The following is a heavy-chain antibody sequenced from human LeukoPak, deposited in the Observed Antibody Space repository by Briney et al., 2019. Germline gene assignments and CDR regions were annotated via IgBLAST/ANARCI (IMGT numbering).Heavy chain of an antibody. CDR3: ASAPTDDYVWGSYRPQGYYYGMDV. D-gene: IGHD3-16*02. CDR1: GGSISSYY. J-gene: IGHJ6*02. V-gene: IGHV4-4*07. Sequence: SETLSLTCTVSGGSISSYYWSWIRQPARKGLEWIGRIYTSGSTNYNPSLKSRVTMSVDTSKNQFSLKLSSVTAADTAVYSCASAPTDDYVWGSYRPQGYYYGMDVWGQGTTVTVSS. CDR2: IYTSGST.